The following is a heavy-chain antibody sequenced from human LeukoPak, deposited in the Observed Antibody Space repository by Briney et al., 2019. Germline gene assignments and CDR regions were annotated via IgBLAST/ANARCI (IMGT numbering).Heavy chain of an antibody. D-gene: IGHD2-2*01. CDR1: GYTFTGYH. V-gene: IGHV1-2*06. Sequence: ASVKVSCKASGYTFTGYHMHWVRQAPGQGLEWMGRINPNSGDTNYAQKFQGRVTMTRDTSISTAYMELSRLRSDDTAVYYCARGYCSSTSCLFDCWGQGTLVTVSS. CDR3: ARGYCSSTSCLFDC. J-gene: IGHJ4*02. CDR2: INPNSGDT.